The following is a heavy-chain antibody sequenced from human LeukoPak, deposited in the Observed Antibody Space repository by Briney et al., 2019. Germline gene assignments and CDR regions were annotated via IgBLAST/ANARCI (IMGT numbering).Heavy chain of an antibody. CDR2: ISWNSGSI. Sequence: GGSLRLSCAASGFTFDDYAMHWVRQAPGKGLEWVSGISWNSGSIGYADSVKGRLTISRDNAKNSLYLQMNSLRAEDTALYYCAKDDCSSTSCYTFDYWGQGTLVTVSS. CDR1: GFTFDDYA. D-gene: IGHD2-2*02. V-gene: IGHV3-9*01. CDR3: AKDDCSSTSCYTFDY. J-gene: IGHJ4*02.